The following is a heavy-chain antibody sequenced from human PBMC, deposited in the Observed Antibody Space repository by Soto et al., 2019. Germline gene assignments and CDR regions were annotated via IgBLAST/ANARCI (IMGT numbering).Heavy chain of an antibody. CDR3: AREQVGIDDSSGSLY. CDR2: INPSGGST. J-gene: IGHJ4*02. CDR1: GYTFTSYY. D-gene: IGHD3-22*01. Sequence: QVQLVQSGAEVKKPGASVKVSCKASGYTFTSYYMHLVRQAPGQGLELMGIINPSGGSTSYAQKFQARVTMTRDTYTSTVYVELSSLRSEDTAVYYCAREQVGIDDSSGSLYWGQGTLVTVSS. V-gene: IGHV1-46*01.